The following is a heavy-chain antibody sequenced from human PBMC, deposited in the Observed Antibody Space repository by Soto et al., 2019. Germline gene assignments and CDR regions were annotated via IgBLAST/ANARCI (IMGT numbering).Heavy chain of an antibody. CDR3: ARDKAKAMVRRVGWSDP. Sequence: SETLSLTCTVSGGSISSYYWSWIRQPPGKGLEWIGYIYYSGSTNYNPSLKSRVTISVDTSKNQFSLKLSSVTAADTAGYYCARDKAKAMVRRVGWSDPGAREPWSPSPQ. CDR2: IYYSGST. D-gene: IGHD5-18*01. CDR1: GGSISSYY. J-gene: IGHJ5*02. V-gene: IGHV4-59*01.